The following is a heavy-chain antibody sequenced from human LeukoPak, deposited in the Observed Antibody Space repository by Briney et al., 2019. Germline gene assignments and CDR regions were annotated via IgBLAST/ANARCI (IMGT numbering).Heavy chain of an antibody. CDR1: GFTFSNFW. D-gene: IGHD5/OR15-5a*01. CDR3: ATKSTYNWFDP. J-gene: IGHJ5*02. V-gene: IGHV4-39*01. Sequence: GSLRLSCAASGFTFSNFWMHWIRQPPGKGLEWIGSIYYSGSTYYNPSLKSRVTISVDTSKNQFSLKLSSVTAADTAVYYCATKSTYNWFDPWGQGTLVTVSS. CDR2: IYYSGST.